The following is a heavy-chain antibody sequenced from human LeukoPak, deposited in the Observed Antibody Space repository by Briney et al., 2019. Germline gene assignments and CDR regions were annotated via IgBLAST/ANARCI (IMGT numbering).Heavy chain of an antibody. V-gene: IGHV4-59*01. D-gene: IGHD2-2*02. CDR1: GXSITSFY. CDR3: ARERPLGYCGSTTCYRGGDYFDY. Sequence: PSETLSLTCTVSGXSITSFYWNWIRQPPGKGLEWVGYIYNSGSTNYNPSLKSRVTMSVDTSKNQFSLRLSSVTAADTAVYFCARERPLGYCGSTTCYRGGDYFDYWGQGTLVTVSS. J-gene: IGHJ4*02. CDR2: IYNSGST.